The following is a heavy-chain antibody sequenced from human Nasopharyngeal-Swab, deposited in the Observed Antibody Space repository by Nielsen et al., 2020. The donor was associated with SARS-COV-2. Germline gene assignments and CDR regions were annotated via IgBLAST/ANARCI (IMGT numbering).Heavy chain of an antibody. CDR3: ASSTRGPSSWLGGYFDY. CDR2: IYSGGST. Sequence: GGSLRLSCAASGFTVSSNYMSWVRQAPGKGLEWVSVIYSGGSTYYADSVKGRFTISRDNSKNTLYLQMNSLRAEDTAVYYCASSTRGPSSWLGGYFDYWGQGTLVTVSS. D-gene: IGHD6-19*01. V-gene: IGHV3-53*01. J-gene: IGHJ4*02. CDR1: GFTVSSNY.